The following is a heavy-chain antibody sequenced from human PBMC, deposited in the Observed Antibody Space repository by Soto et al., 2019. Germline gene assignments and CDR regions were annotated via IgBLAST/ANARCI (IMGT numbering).Heavy chain of an antibody. Sequence: SETLSLTCTVSGYSISSGYYWGWIRQPPGKGLEWIGSIYHSGSTYYNPSLKSRVTISVDTSKNQFSLKLSSVTAADTAVYYCARITYYYDRSGYYFDYWGQGTLVTVSS. CDR3: ARITYYYDRSGYYFDY. J-gene: IGHJ4*02. CDR1: GYSISSGYY. CDR2: IYHSGST. D-gene: IGHD3-22*01. V-gene: IGHV4-38-2*02.